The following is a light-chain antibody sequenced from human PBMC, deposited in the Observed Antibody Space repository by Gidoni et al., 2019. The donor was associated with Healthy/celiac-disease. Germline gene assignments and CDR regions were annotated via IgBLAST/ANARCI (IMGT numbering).Light chain of an antibody. V-gene: IGLV2-8*01. CDR2: EVS. Sequence: QSALTQPPSASGSPGQSVTISCTGTSRDVGGYNYVSWYQHHPGKAPKLMIYEVSKRPSGVPDRFSGSKSGNMASLTVSGLQAEDEADYYCSSYAGSNNVVFGGGTKLTVL. CDR1: SRDVGGYNY. CDR3: SSYAGSNNVV. J-gene: IGLJ2*01.